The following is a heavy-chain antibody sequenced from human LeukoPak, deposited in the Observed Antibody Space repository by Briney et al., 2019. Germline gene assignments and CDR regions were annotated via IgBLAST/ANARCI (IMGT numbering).Heavy chain of an antibody. J-gene: IGHJ4*02. Sequence: PGRSLRLSCAASGFTFSTYGMHWVRQAPGKGLEWVAVIWYDGSQKYYADSVKGRFTISRDDSKNTLYLQMNSLRADDTAVYYCARDLRLLVFDYWGQGTLVTVSS. CDR1: GFTFSTYG. CDR3: ARDLRLLVFDY. D-gene: IGHD2-21*02. V-gene: IGHV3-33*01. CDR2: IWYDGSQK.